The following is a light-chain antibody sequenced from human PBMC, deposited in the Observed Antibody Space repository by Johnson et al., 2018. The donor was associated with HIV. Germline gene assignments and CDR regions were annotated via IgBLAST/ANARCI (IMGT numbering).Light chain of an antibody. CDR3: GTWDDSLSALYV. CDR2: ENT. Sequence: QSVLTQPPSVSAAPGQKVTIYCSGSSSNIGNNYVSWYQQLPGTAPKLLIYENTKRPSGIPYRFSGSKSGTSATLGITGLQTGDEAHYYCGTWDDSLSALYVFGTGTKVTVL. J-gene: IGLJ1*01. CDR1: SSNIGNNY. V-gene: IGLV1-51*02.